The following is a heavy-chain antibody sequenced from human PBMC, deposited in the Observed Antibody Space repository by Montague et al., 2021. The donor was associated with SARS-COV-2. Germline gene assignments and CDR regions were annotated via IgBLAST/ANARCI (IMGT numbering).Heavy chain of an antibody. CDR1: GYSFTSYW. J-gene: IGHJ5*02. D-gene: IGHD2-2*02. CDR2: XDPXXXYT. Sequence: QSGAEVKKPGESLRISCKGSGYSFTSYWISWVRQMPGKGLEWMGXXDPXXXYTNYSPSFQGHVTISADKSISTAYLQWRSLKASDTAMYYCARQGIVPAAILEWGWFDPWGQGTLVTVSS. V-gene: IGHV5-10-1*01. CDR3: ARQGIVPAAILEWGWFDP.